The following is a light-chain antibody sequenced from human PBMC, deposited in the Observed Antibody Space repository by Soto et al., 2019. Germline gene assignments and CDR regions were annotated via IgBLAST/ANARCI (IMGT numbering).Light chain of an antibody. CDR1: QSVYSDF. CDR3: QQYGSSPLT. V-gene: IGKV3-20*01. J-gene: IGKJ4*01. Sequence: IVLTQSPGTLSLSPGERATLSCRASQSVYSDFLAWYQQKPGQAPRLLIYGASSRATGIPYRFSGSGSVTDFTLTISRLEPEEFAVYYCQQYGSSPLTFGGGTKVEIK. CDR2: GAS.